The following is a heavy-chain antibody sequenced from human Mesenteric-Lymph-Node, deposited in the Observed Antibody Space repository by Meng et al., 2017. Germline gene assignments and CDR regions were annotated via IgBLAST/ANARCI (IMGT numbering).Heavy chain of an antibody. V-gene: IGHV1-69*13. CDR3: ASPRYSGSYYVYYFDY. CDR1: GGTFSSYA. J-gene: IGHJ4*02. Sequence: SVKVSCKASGGTFSSYAISWVRQAPGQGLEWMGGIIPIFDTANYAQKFQGRVTITADESTSTAYMELSSLRSEDTAVNYCASPRYSGSYYVYYFDYWGQGTLVTVSS. D-gene: IGHD1-26*01. CDR2: IIPIFDTA.